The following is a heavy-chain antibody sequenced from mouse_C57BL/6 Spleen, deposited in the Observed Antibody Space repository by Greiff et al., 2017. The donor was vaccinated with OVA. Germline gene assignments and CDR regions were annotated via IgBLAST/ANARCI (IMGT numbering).Heavy chain of an antibody. J-gene: IGHJ2*01. CDR2: INPNTGGP. CDR3: ASGGLLNYFDY. CDR1: GYTFTDYY. V-gene: IGHV1-26*01. Sequence: EVQLQQSGPELVKPKPAVKISCKASGYTFTDYYMNWVKQSHGKSLEWIGDINPNTGGPSYNQKFKGQATLTVAKSSSTDYMELRSLTYEDTAVYYCASGGLLNYFDYWGQGTTLTVSS. D-gene: IGHD2-3*01.